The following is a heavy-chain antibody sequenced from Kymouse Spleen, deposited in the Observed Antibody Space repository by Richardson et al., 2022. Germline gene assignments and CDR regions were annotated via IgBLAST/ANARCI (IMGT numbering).Heavy chain of an antibody. Sequence: QVQLVQSGAEVKKPGSSVKVSCKASGGTFSSYAISWVRQAPGQGLEWMGGIIPIFGTANYAQKFQGRVTITTDESTSTAYMELSSLRSEDTAVYYCARDRRSCITGTPYYYYYGMDVWGQGTTVTVSS. D-gene: IGHD1-7*01. J-gene: IGHJ6*02. CDR1: GGTFSSYA. V-gene: IGHV1-69*05. CDR2: IIPIFGTA. CDR3: ARDRRSCITGTPYYYYYGMDV.